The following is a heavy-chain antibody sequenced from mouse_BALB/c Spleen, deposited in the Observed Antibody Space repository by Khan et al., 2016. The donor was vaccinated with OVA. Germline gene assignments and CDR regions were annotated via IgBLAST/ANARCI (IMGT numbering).Heavy chain of an antibody. CDR2: IYPGDGST. D-gene: IGHD2-4*01. Sequence: QVQLQQSGPELVKPGALVKISCKASGYTFTAYEINWVSQRPGQGLEWMGWIYPGDGSTKYTEKFKGKATVTAENSSNTAYMQLSSLTSEESAVYYCARMGLRGVAMDYWGQGTSVSVSS. J-gene: IGHJ4*01. V-gene: IGHV1S56*01. CDR3: ARMGLRGVAMDY. CDR1: GYTFTAYE.